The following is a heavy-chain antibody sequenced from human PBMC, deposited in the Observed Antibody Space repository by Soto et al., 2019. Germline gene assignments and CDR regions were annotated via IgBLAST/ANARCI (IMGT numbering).Heavy chain of an antibody. CDR1: GYTFTGYY. CDR2: INPISGGT. D-gene: IGHD2-21*02. V-gene: IGHV1-2*02. CDR3: ARGWGDYYFDY. Sequence: ASVKVSCKASGYTFTGYYMHWVRQAPGQGLEWMGWINPISGGTSYAQTFQGSVTMTRNTSISTAYMELSSLRSDDTAVYYCARGWGDYYFDYWGQGTLVTVSS. J-gene: IGHJ4*02.